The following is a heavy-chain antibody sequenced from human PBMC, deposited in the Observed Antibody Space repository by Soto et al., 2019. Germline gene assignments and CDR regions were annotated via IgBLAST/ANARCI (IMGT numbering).Heavy chain of an antibody. V-gene: IGHV4-34*01. D-gene: IGHD6-25*01. J-gene: IGHJ5*02. Sequence: QVQLQQWGAGLLKPSETLSLTCAVYGGSFSGYYWSWIRQPPGKGQEWIGEINHSGITNYKPSLKSPVTITVNTSKNHFSLKLSSVTAADTAVYYCARRSAAGPWFQGTLVTVSS. CDR3: ARRSAAGP. CDR2: INHSGIT. CDR1: GGSFSGYY.